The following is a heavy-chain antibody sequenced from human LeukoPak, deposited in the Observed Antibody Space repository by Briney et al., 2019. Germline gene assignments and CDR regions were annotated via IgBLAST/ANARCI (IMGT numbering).Heavy chain of an antibody. CDR2: IYYSGST. J-gene: IGHJ4*02. Sequence: SETLSLTCTVSGGSISSYYWSWIRQPPGKGLEWIGYIYYSGSTNYNPSLKSRVTISVDTSKNQFSLKLSSVTAADTAVYYCASGPRRGDFDYWGQGTLVTVSS. CDR3: ASGPRRGDFDY. CDR1: GGSISSYY. V-gene: IGHV4-59*01.